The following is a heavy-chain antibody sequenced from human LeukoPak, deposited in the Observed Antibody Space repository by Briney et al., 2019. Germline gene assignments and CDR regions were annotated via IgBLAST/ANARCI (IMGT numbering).Heavy chain of an antibody. Sequence: GSLRLSCAASGFTFSSYAMHWVRQAPGKGLEWVAVISYDGSNKYYADSVKGRFTISRDNSKNTLYLQMNSLRAEDTAVYYCARGGYSYGFDYWGQGTPVTVSS. D-gene: IGHD5-18*01. CDR3: ARGGYSYGFDY. V-gene: IGHV3-30-3*01. J-gene: IGHJ4*02. CDR1: GFTFSSYA. CDR2: ISYDGSNK.